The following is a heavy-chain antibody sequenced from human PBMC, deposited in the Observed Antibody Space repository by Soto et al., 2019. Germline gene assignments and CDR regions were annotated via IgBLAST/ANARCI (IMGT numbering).Heavy chain of an antibody. Sequence: SETLSLTCAVPCYSISSGYYWGWMRQPPGKGLEWIGSIYHSGSTYYNPSLKSRVTISVETSKNQFSLKLSSVTAADTAVYYCARVVGSSGWDYWGQGTLVTVSS. CDR2: IYHSGST. CDR1: CYSISSGYY. V-gene: IGHV4-38-2*01. CDR3: ARVVGSSGWDY. J-gene: IGHJ4*02. D-gene: IGHD6-19*01.